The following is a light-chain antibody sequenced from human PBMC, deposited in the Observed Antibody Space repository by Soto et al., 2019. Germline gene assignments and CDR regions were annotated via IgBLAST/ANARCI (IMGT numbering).Light chain of an antibody. CDR2: DVR. Sequence: QSVLTQPRSVSGSPGQSVSISCTGTTSDVGSYNYVSWYQQHPGKAPRLMIYDVRKRPSGVPDRFSGSKSGNTASLTISGLRAEDEADYYCCSYAGSYVWVFGGGTKLPVL. CDR3: CSYAGSYVWV. V-gene: IGLV2-11*01. J-gene: IGLJ3*02. CDR1: TSDVGSYNY.